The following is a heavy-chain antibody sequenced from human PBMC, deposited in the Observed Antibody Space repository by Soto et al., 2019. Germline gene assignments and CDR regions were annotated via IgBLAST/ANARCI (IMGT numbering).Heavy chain of an antibody. V-gene: IGHV1-69*13. CDR3: ARGGDPPVLNWFDP. CDR1: GGTFSSYA. CDR2: IIPIFGTA. J-gene: IGHJ5*02. D-gene: IGHD1-26*01. Sequence: SVKVSCKASGGTFSSYAISWVRQAPGQGLEWMGGIIPIFGTANYAQKFQGRVTITADESTSTAYMELSSLRSEDTAVYYRARGGDPPVLNWFDPWGQGTLVTVS.